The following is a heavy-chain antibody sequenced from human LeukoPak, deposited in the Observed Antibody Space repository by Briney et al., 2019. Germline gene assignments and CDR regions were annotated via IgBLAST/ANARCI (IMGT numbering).Heavy chain of an antibody. CDR2: IYPGDSDT. CDR3: ARRGVWSGYYEQYYFYYGMDV. Sequence: GESLKISCKGSGYSFTSYWIGWVRQMPGKGLEWMGIIYPGDSDTKYSPSFQGQVTISVDKSISTAYLQWSSLKASETAMYYCARRGVWSGYYEQYYFYYGMDVWGQGTTVTVSS. J-gene: IGHJ6*02. D-gene: IGHD3-3*01. V-gene: IGHV5-51*01. CDR1: GYSFTSYW.